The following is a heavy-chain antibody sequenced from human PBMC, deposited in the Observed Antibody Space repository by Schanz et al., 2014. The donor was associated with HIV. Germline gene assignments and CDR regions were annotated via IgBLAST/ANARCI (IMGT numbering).Heavy chain of an antibody. J-gene: IGHJ3*02. CDR3: ARSPDWAGTDAFDI. CDR1: GFTFDDYG. CDR2: MRGSDDST. V-gene: IGHV3-9*01. D-gene: IGHD6-19*01. Sequence: EVQLVESGGGLVQPGRSLRLSCAASGFTFDDYGMHWVRQAPGKGLEWVSGMRGSDDSTFYADSVKGRFTISRDNPKNTLYLQMTSLRAEDTAIYYCARSPDWAGTDAFDIWGQGTMVTVSS.